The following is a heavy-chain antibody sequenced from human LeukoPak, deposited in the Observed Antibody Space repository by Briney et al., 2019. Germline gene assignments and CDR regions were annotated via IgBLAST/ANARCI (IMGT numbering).Heavy chain of an antibody. J-gene: IGHJ4*02. CDR3: ARRSG. CDR1: GFTFSGYW. Sequence: GGSLRLSCAASGFTFSGYWMSWVRQAPGKGLEWVANIKQDGSEKYYVDSVKGRFTISRDNAKNSLYLQMNSLRAEDTAVYYCARRSGWGQGTLVTVSS. D-gene: IGHD3-3*01. V-gene: IGHV3-7*01. CDR2: IKQDGSEK.